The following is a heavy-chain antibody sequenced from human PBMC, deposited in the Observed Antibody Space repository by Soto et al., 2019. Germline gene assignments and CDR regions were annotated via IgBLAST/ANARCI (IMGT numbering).Heavy chain of an antibody. V-gene: IGHV3-7*01. CDR1: GFTFSSDW. Sequence: PGGSLRLSFAAPGFTFSSDWMSWVRQAPGKGLEWVANIKQDGSEKYYVDSVKGRFTISRDNAKNSLYLQMNSLRAEDTAVYYFARGILIVPAAFDYWGQGSLVTVAS. CDR3: ARGILIVPAAFDY. D-gene: IGHD2-2*01. J-gene: IGHJ4*02. CDR2: IKQDGSEK.